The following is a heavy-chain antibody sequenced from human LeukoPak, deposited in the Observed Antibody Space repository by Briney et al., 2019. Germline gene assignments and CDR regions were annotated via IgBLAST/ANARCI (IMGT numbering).Heavy chain of an antibody. CDR3: ARSRPLNDYVLVN. V-gene: IGHV4-59*08. Sequence: SETLSLTCTVSGGSISSYYWSWIRQPPGKGLEWIAYIHYSGSTNYSPSLKSRVTISVDTSKNQFSLKLSSVTAADTAVYYCARSRPLNDYVLVNWGQGTLVTVSS. D-gene: IGHD4-17*01. J-gene: IGHJ4*02. CDR2: IHYSGST. CDR1: GGSISSYY.